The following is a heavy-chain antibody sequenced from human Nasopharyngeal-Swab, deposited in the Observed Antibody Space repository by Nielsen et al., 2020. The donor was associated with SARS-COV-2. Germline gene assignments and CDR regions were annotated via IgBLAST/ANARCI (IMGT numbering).Heavy chain of an antibody. V-gene: IGHV4-31*03. Sequence: SETLSHTCTVSGGSISSGGYYWSWIRQHPGKGLEWIGYIYYSGSTYYNPSLKSRVTISVDTSKNQFSLKLSSVTAADTAVYYCARAWAYYDILTGPQPLDVWGQGTTVTVSS. CDR2: IYYSGST. CDR3: ARAWAYYDILTGPQPLDV. CDR1: GGSISSGGYY. J-gene: IGHJ6*02. D-gene: IGHD3-9*01.